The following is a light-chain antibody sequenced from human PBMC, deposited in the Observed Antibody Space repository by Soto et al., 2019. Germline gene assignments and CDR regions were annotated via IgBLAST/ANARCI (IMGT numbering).Light chain of an antibody. CDR1: QSVSSN. CDR3: QQYNNWPPWT. CDR2: GAS. Sequence: EIVMTQSPATLSVSPGERATLSCRAGQSVSSNLAWYQQKPGQAPRLLIYGASTRATGIPARFSGSGSWTEFTLTISSLQSEDFAVYYCQQYNNWPPWTFGQGTKVEIK. V-gene: IGKV3-15*01. J-gene: IGKJ1*01.